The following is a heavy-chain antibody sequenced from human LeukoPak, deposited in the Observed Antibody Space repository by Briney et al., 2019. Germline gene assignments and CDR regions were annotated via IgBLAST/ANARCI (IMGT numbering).Heavy chain of an antibody. V-gene: IGHV3-23*01. CDR3: AKDGGLWVSAHWGDS. CDR1: GFTFSSYT. D-gene: IGHD7-27*01. CDR2: ITTSGGNT. Sequence: GGSLRLSCAASGFTFSSYTMSWVRQAPGKGLEWVSTITTSGGNTYYADSVKGRFTVSRDNSKNTLFLQMNSLRAEDTAVYYCAKDGGLWVSAHWGDSWGRGTLVTVSS. J-gene: IGHJ4*02.